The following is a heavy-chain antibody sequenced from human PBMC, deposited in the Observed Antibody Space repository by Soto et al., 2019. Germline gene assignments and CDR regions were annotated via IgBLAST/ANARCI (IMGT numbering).Heavy chain of an antibody. D-gene: IGHD2-21*02. V-gene: IGHV1-69*13. CDR2: IIPIFGTA. J-gene: IGHJ6*02. CDR3: ARGPRSKAVVTATPDSNYYYYAMDV. Sequence: SVKVSCKASGGTFSSYAISWVRQAPGQGLEWMGGIIPIFGTANYAQKFQGRVTITADESTSTAYMELSSLRSEDTAVYYCARGPRSKAVVTATPDSNYYYYAMDVWGHGTTVTVSS. CDR1: GGTFSSYA.